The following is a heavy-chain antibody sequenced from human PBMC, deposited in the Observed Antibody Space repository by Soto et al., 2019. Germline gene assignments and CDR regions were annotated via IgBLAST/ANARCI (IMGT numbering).Heavy chain of an antibody. CDR2: ISHNALTT. CDR3: AKDPTGWAGRWLDS. Sequence: EVQLLESGGGLVQAGGSLRLSCAASGFTFSNLAMNWVRQAPGKGLEWVSGISHNALTTYYADSVKGRFTISRDNSQSTLFLQMSSLRVEDTAIYYCAKDPTGWAGRWLDSWGQGTLVTASS. J-gene: IGHJ4*02. D-gene: IGHD6-19*01. CDR1: GFTFSNLA. V-gene: IGHV3-23*01.